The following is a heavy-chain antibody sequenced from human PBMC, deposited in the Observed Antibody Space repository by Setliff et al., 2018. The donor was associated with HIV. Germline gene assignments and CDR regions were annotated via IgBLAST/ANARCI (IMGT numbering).Heavy chain of an antibody. Sequence: ASVKVSCKVSGYTLTEVSMHWVRQAPKKGLEWMGYFDPQDGETVHARKFQGRVTITAEESTSTAYMEMSSLSAEDTAMYCCARRIAYGTDYDYHYYMDVWATGTTVTVS. CDR3: ARRIAYGTDYDYHYYMDV. D-gene: IGHD3-10*01. CDR2: FDPQDGET. J-gene: IGHJ6*03. CDR1: GYTLTEVS. V-gene: IGHV1-24*01.